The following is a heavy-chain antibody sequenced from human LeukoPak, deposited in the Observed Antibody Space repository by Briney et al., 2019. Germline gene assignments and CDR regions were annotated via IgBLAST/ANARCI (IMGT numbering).Heavy chain of an antibody. CDR2: ISGSGGST. D-gene: IGHD5-12*01. J-gene: IGHJ6*02. V-gene: IGHV3-23*01. CDR1: GFTFSSYA. CDR3: AKDLLALRFSYYGMDV. Sequence: GGSLRLSCAASGFTFSSYATSWVRQAPGKGLEWVSAISGSGGSTYYADSVKGRFTISRDNSKNTLYLQMNSLRAEDTAVYYCAKDLLALRFSYYGMDVWGQGTTVTVSS.